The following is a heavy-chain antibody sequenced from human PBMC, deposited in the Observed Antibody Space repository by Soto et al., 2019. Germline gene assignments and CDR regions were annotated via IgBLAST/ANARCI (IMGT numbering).Heavy chain of an antibody. CDR1: GFIFSDYE. J-gene: IGHJ4*02. D-gene: IGHD3-16*01. CDR3: AKDRRAGGNSAFYFDF. CDR2: ISATGGGT. V-gene: IGHV3-23*01. Sequence: GEPLRLPCRASGFIFSDYEIILVHQAPAKGLEWVSLISATGGGTYYADSVKGRFTISRDNSHNTLYLQVHSLTAEDTDVYYCAKDRRAGGNSAFYFDFWGQGAQVTVS.